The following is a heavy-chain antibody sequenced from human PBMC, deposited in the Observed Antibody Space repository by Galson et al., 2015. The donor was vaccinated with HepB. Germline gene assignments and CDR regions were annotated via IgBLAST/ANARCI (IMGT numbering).Heavy chain of an antibody. CDR2: IDWNDDK. J-gene: IGHJ3*01. Sequence: PALVKPTQTLTLTCSFSGFSITTSRVSVNWIRQPPGKALEWLAVIDWNDDKYYRTSLKTRITISKDTSKNQVVLTLTNMDPVDTATYYCARRPFDNSGSHGGGGFDLWGPGTMVTVSS. CDR1: GFSITTSRVS. D-gene: IGHD1-26*01. V-gene: IGHV2-70*01. CDR3: ARRPFDNSGSHGGGGFDL.